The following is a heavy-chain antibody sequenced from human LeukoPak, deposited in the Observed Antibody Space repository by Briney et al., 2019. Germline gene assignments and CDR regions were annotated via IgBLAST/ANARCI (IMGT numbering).Heavy chain of an antibody. V-gene: IGHV3-23*01. CDR1: GFTFSSYA. Sequence: PGGSLRLSCAASGFTFSSYAMSWVRQAPGKGLEWVSAISGSGGSTYYADSVKGRFTISRDNSKNTLYLQMNSLRAEDTAVYYCAREAYDSSGYYYAFDIWGQGTMVTVSS. J-gene: IGHJ3*02. CDR2: ISGSGGST. CDR3: AREAYDSSGYYYAFDI. D-gene: IGHD3-22*01.